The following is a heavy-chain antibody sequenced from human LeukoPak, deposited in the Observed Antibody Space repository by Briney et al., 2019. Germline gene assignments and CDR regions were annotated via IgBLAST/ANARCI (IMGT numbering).Heavy chain of an antibody. CDR1: GFTFSSFA. CDR2: IAFDGGNK. CDR3: VREYTTVTQPKTFDY. Sequence: GGSLRLSCAASGFTFSSFAMHWVRQAPGKGLEWVALIAFDGGNKLYADSVKDRFTIYRDNPQNTLFLQMDSLRAEDTALYYCVREYTTVTQPKTFDYWGQGALVSVSS. D-gene: IGHD4-17*01. V-gene: IGHV3-30*04. J-gene: IGHJ4*02.